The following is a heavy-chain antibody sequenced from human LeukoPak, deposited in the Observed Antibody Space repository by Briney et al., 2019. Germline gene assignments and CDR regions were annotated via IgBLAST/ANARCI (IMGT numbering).Heavy chain of an antibody. Sequence: SETLSLTCAVYGGSFSGYYWSCIRQPPGKGLEWIGEINHSGSTNYNPSLKSRITISVDTSKNQFSLKLSSVTAADTAVYYCARPRLGGWRGPFDYWGQGTLVTVSS. CDR3: ARPRLGGWRGPFDY. CDR2: INHSGST. CDR1: GGSFSGYY. V-gene: IGHV4-34*01. D-gene: IGHD3-16*01. J-gene: IGHJ4*02.